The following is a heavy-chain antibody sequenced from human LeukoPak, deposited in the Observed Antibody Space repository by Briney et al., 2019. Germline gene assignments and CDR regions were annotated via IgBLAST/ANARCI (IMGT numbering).Heavy chain of an antibody. CDR1: GFTFSSYA. CDR3: ASSGVWFGELWFDY. J-gene: IGHJ4*02. V-gene: IGHV3-30*04. CDR2: ISYDGSNK. Sequence: GGSLRLSCAASGFTFSSYAMHWVRQAPGKGLEWVAVISYDGSNKYYADSVKGRFTISRDNAKNTLYLQMNSLRAEDTAVYYCASSGVWFGELWFDYWGQGTLVTVSS. D-gene: IGHD3-10*01.